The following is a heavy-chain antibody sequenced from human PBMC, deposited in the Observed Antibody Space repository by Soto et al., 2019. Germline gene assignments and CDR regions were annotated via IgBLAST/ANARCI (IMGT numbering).Heavy chain of an antibody. Sequence: ASVKVSCKASGYTFTSYGISWVRQAPGQGLEWMGWISAYNGNTNYAQKLQGRVTMTTDTSTSTAYMELRSLRSDDTAVYYCARDQAIVVVPAAKKTRRDFDYWGQGTLVTVSS. CDR2: ISAYNGNT. V-gene: IGHV1-18*01. J-gene: IGHJ4*02. CDR1: GYTFTSYG. D-gene: IGHD2-2*01. CDR3: ARDQAIVVVPAAKKTRRDFDY.